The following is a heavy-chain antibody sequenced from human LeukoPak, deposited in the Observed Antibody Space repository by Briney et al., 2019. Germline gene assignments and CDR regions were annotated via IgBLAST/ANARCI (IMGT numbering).Heavy chain of an antibody. CDR2: IYYSGST. CDR1: GGSISSSSYY. V-gene: IGHV4-39*01. D-gene: IGHD3-10*01. Sequence: SETLSLTCTVSGGSISSSSYYWGWIRQPPGKGLEWIGSIYYSGSTYYNPSLKSRVTISVDTSKNQFSLKLSSVTAADTAVYYCARLLYGSGSYYFDYWGQGTLVTVSS. J-gene: IGHJ4*02. CDR3: ARLLYGSGSYYFDY.